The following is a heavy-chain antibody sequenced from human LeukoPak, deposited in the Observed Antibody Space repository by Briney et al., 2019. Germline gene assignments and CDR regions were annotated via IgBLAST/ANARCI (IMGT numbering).Heavy chain of an antibody. J-gene: IGHJ6*03. V-gene: IGHV1-69*13. Sequence: GASVKVSCKASGGTFSSYAISWVRQAPGQGLEWMGGIIPIFGTANYAQKFQGRVTITADESTSTAYMELSSLRSEDTAVYYCARGDYDFWSGYLTPHYYYMDVWGKGTTVTVSS. CDR1: GGTFSSYA. D-gene: IGHD3-3*01. CDR2: IIPIFGTA. CDR3: ARGDYDFWSGYLTPHYYYMDV.